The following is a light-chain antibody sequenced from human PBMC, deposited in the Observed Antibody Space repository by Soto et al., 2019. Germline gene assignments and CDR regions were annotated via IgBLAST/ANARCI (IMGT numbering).Light chain of an antibody. CDR2: RNN. CDR1: SSNIGSNT. Sequence: QSVLTQPPSASGTPGQRVTISCSGSSSNIGSNTVNWYQQLPGTAPKLLIYRNNQRPSGVPDRFSGSKSGTSASLAISGLQSEDEADYYCAAWDDSLNGLWVFGGGTQLTVL. J-gene: IGLJ3*02. CDR3: AAWDDSLNGLWV. V-gene: IGLV1-44*01.